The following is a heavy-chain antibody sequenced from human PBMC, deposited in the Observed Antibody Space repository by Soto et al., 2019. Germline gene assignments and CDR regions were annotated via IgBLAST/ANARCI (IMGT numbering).Heavy chain of an antibody. J-gene: IGHJ3*02. CDR2: IIPLFNVA. CDR1: GGTFSNFA. Sequence: QVQLVQSGPEVKKPGSSVKVSCEASGGTFSNFAVNWVRQAPGQGLEWVGGIIPLFNVAKYAQKFEGRVTIVADYSTSAVYMDLSSLRSDDTAVYYCASSGRDVLGYGSKDTDGHDIWRQRKMVNVSS. CDR3: ASSGRDVLGYGSKDTDGHDI. V-gene: IGHV1-69*17. D-gene: IGHD2-15*01.